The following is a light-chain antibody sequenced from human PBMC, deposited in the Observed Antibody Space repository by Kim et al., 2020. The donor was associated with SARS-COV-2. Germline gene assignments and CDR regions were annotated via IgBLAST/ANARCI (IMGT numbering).Light chain of an antibody. V-gene: IGKV3-20*01. J-gene: IGKJ2*01. CDR1: QSVSSSN. CDR2: GAS. CDR3: QQYGIAPPYT. Sequence: SPGERATLPSRASQSVSSSNLAWYQQKPGQAPRLLMYGASSRATGIPDRFSGSGSGTDFILTISRLEPEDFAVYYCQQYGIAPPYTFGQGTKLEI.